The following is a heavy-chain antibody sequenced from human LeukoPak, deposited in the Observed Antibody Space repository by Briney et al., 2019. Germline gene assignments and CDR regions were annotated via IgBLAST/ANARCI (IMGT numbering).Heavy chain of an antibody. CDR3: AKSWNYYDSSGDDALDI. J-gene: IGHJ3*02. CDR2: INNSGGST. Sequence: AGGSLRLSCAASGFTFSSYAMNWVRQAPGKGLAWVSGINNSGGSTYYADSVKGRFTISRDNSKNTPYLQMNSLRVEDTAVYYCAKSWNYYDSSGDDALDIWGQGTMVTVSS. CDR1: GFTFSSYA. V-gene: IGHV3-23*01. D-gene: IGHD3-22*01.